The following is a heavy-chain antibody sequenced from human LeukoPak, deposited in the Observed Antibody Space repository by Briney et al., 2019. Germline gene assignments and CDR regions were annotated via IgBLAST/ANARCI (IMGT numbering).Heavy chain of an antibody. CDR1: GYTFTSYW. V-gene: IGHV5-51*01. CDR3: ARRGYYDSSTGKNWFDP. D-gene: IGHD3-22*01. J-gene: IGHJ5*02. Sequence: GASVKVSCKASGYTFTSYWIGWVRQMPGKGLEWMGIIYPGDSDTRYSPSFQGQVTISVDKSISTAYLQWSSLKASDTAMYYCARRGYYDSSTGKNWFDPWGQGTLVTVSS. CDR2: IYPGDSDT.